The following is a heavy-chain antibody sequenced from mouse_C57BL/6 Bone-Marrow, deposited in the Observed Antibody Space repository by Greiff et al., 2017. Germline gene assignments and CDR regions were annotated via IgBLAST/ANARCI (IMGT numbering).Heavy chain of an antibody. CDR2: ISSGSSTI. Sequence: EVKLVESGGGLVKPGGSLKLSCAASGFTFSDYGMHWVRQAPEKGLEWVAYISSGSSTIYYADPVKGRFTISRDNAKNTLFLQMTSLRSEDTAMYYCARTTTVAWYFDVWGTGTTVTVSS. V-gene: IGHV5-17*01. J-gene: IGHJ1*03. CDR3: ARTTTVAWYFDV. D-gene: IGHD1-1*01. CDR1: GFTFSDYG.